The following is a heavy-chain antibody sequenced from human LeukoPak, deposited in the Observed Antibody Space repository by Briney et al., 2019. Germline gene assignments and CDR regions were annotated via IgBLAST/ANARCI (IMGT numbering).Heavy chain of an antibody. CDR2: INHSGST. V-gene: IGHV4-34*01. CDR3: ASQDIVVVPAAIPPGWFDP. Sequence: SETLSLTCAVYGGSFSGYYWSWIRQPPGKGLEWIGEINHSGSTNYNPSLKSRVTISVDTSKNQFSLKLSSVTAADTAVYYCASQDIVVVPAAIPPGWFDPWGQGTLVTVSS. CDR1: GGSFSGYY. D-gene: IGHD2-2*02. J-gene: IGHJ5*02.